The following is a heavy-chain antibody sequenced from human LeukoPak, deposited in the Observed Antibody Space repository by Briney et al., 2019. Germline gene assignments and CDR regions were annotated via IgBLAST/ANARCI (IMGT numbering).Heavy chain of an antibody. CDR1: GFSFTTSW. CDR3: VRVLDGYCSGGSCYYAD. CDR2: VSSDGGTA. D-gene: IGHD2-15*01. Sequence: GGSLRLSCAASGFSFTTSWMHWVRQVPGKGLAWVSRVSSDGGTARHADSVEGRITVSRDNAKNTLYLQMDSLRVEGTAVYYCVRVLDGYCSGGSCYYADWGQGTLVTVSS. J-gene: IGHJ4*02. V-gene: IGHV3-74*01.